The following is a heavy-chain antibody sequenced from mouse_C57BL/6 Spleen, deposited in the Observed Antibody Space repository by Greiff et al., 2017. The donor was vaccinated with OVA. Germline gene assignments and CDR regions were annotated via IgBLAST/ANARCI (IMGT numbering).Heavy chain of an antibody. CDR2: INPNNGGT. V-gene: IGHV1-22*01. J-gene: IGHJ2*01. Sequence: VQLKQSGPELVKPGASVKMSCKASGYTFTDYNMHWVKQSHGKSLEWIGYINPNNGGTRYNQKFKGKATLTVNKSSSTAYMELRSLTSEDSAVYYCARSHWDYFDYWGQGTTLTVSS. CDR3: ARSHWDYFDY. CDR1: GYTFTDYN. D-gene: IGHD4-1*01.